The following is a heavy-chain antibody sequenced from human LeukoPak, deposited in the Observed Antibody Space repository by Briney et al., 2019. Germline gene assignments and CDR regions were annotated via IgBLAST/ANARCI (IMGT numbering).Heavy chain of an antibody. Sequence: GGSLRLSCAASGFTFSSYAMHWVRQAPGKGLEYVSAISSNGGSTYYANSVKGRFTISRDNSKNTLYLQMGSLRAEDMAVYYCAREGGSYVEGAFDIWGQGTMVTVSS. V-gene: IGHV3-64*01. CDR1: GFTFSSYA. CDR2: ISSNGGST. D-gene: IGHD1-26*01. J-gene: IGHJ3*02. CDR3: AREGGSYVEGAFDI.